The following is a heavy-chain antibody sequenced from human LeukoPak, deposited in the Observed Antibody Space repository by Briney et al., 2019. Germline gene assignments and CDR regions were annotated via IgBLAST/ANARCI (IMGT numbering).Heavy chain of an antibody. D-gene: IGHD5-24*01. CDR3: ARDLGRDRYFDS. V-gene: IGHV3-48*04. CDR1: GFTFSPYP. Sequence: GGSLRLSCAASGFTFSPYPMNWVRQAPGKGLEWVSYISGGSDTIYYADSVKGRFTISRDNAKNSLYLHMNGVRAPDTAVYYCARDLGRDRYFDSWGQGSLVTVSS. J-gene: IGHJ4*02. CDR2: ISGGSDTI.